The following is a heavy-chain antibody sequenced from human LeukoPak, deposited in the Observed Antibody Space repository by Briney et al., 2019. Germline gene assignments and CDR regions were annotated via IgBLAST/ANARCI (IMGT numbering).Heavy chain of an antibody. CDR3: ARENWVLPYDY. CDR1: GFTFSSYW. V-gene: IGHV3-7*01. Sequence: GGSLRLSCAASGFTFSSYWMSWVRQAPGKGLEWVANIKQAGSEKYYVASVKGRFTISRDNAKNSLYLQMNSLRAEDTAVYYCARENWVLPYDYWGQGTLVTVSS. D-gene: IGHD7-27*01. CDR2: IKQAGSEK. J-gene: IGHJ4*02.